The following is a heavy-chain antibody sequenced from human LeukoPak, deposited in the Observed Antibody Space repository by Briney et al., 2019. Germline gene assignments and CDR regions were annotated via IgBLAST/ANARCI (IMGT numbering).Heavy chain of an antibody. CDR1: GFTFSDYY. CDR3: LPPPFGKIYYYYYMDV. V-gene: IGHV3-11*01. CDR2: ISSSGSTI. D-gene: IGHD3-16*01. J-gene: IGHJ6*03. Sequence: GGSLRLSCAASGFTFSDYYMSWIRQAPGKGLEWVPYISSSGSTIYYADSVKGRFTISRDNAMNSLYLQMNSLRAEDTAVYYCLPPPFGKIYYYYYMDVWAKGPRSPSP.